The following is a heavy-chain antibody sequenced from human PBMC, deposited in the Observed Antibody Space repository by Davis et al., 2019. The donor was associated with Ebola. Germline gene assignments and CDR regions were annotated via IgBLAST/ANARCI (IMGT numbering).Heavy chain of an antibody. CDR1: GYTFTSYY. CDR3: ARDIPFMVAVAGTPLGY. V-gene: IGHV1-46*01. Sequence: ASVKVSCKASGYTFTSYYMHWVRQAPGQGLEWMGIINPSGGSTSYAQKFQGRVTMTRDTSTSTVYMELSSPRSEDTAVYYCARDIPFMVAVAGTPLGYWGQGTLVTVSS. J-gene: IGHJ4*02. CDR2: INPSGGST. D-gene: IGHD6-19*01.